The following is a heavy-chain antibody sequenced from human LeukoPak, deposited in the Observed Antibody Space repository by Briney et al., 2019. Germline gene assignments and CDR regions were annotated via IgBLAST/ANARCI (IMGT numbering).Heavy chain of an antibody. Sequence: GGSLRLSCAASGFTFSSYGMHWVRQAPGKGLEWVAVISYDGINKYYADSVKGRFTISRDNSKNTLYLQMNSLRAEDTAVYYCAKDKAYYYGSGSSRGFDYWGQGTLVTVSS. CDR1: GFTFSSYG. CDR3: AKDKAYYYGSGSSRGFDY. J-gene: IGHJ4*02. D-gene: IGHD3-10*01. CDR2: ISYDGINK. V-gene: IGHV3-30*18.